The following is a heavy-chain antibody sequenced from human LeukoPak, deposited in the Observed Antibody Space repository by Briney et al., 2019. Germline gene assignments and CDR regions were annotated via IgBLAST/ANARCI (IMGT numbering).Heavy chain of an antibody. CDR3: AKSRRELSAPFDY. Sequence: PGGSLRLSCAASGFTFSSYAMSWVRQAPGKGLEWVSAISVSGGSTYYADSVKGRFTISRDNSKNTLYLQMNSLRAEDTAVYYCAKSRRELSAPFDYWGQGTLVTVSS. V-gene: IGHV3-23*01. CDR1: GFTFSSYA. D-gene: IGHD1-7*01. J-gene: IGHJ4*02. CDR2: ISVSGGST.